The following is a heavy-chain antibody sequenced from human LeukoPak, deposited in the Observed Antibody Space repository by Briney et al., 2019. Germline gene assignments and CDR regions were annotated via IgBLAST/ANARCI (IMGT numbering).Heavy chain of an antibody. CDR2: ISSSSSYI. CDR1: GFTFSSYS. Sequence: PGGSLRLSCAASGFTFSSYSMNWVRQAPGKGLEWVSSISSSSSYIYYADSVKGRFTISRDNAKNSLYLQMNSLRAEDTAVYYCAKVPSTYYYASGDYYFDSWGQGTLVTVSS. J-gene: IGHJ4*02. CDR3: AKVPSTYYYASGDYYFDS. D-gene: IGHD3-10*01. V-gene: IGHV3-21*04.